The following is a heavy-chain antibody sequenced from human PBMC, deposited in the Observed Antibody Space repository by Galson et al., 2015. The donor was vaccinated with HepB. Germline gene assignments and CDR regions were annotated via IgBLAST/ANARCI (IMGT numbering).Heavy chain of an antibody. CDR3: TVALDY. D-gene: IGHD4-23*01. J-gene: IGHJ4*02. Sequence: SLRLSCAASGITLSSYAMTWVRQSPGKGLEWVSEISARGDRTYYADSVKGRFTISRDNAKNTLYLQMSSLRAEDAAVYYCTVALDYWGQGTLVTVSS. V-gene: IGHV3-23*01. CDR1: GITLSSYA. CDR2: ISARGDRT.